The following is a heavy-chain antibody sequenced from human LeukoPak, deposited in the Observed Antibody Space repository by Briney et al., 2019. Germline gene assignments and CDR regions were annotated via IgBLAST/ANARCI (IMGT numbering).Heavy chain of an antibody. Sequence: GGSLRLSCAASGFTFSSYGMHWVRQAPGKGLEWVAFIRYDGSNKYYADSVKGRFTISRDNSKNTLYLQMNSLRAEGTAVYYCAKDRSGDYGAFDYWGQGTLVTVSS. CDR1: GFTFSSYG. J-gene: IGHJ4*02. V-gene: IGHV3-30*02. D-gene: IGHD4-17*01. CDR3: AKDRSGDYGAFDY. CDR2: IRYDGSNK.